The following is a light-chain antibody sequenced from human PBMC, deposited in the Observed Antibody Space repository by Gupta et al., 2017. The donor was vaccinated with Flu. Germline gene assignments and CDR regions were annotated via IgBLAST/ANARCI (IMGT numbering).Light chain of an antibody. Sequence: SYVLTQPPSVSVAPGQTARIACGGNNIGSESVNWYQQKPGQAPVLVVCDDSDRPSGIPERFSGSNSGHTATLTISRVEAGDEADYYCQVWDSSSDHVVFGGGTKLTVL. J-gene: IGLJ2*01. CDR2: DDS. V-gene: IGLV3-21*02. CDR3: QVWDSSSDHVV. CDR1: NIGSES.